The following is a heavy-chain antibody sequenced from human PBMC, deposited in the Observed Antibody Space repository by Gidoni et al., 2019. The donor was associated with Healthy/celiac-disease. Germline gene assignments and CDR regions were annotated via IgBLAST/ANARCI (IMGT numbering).Heavy chain of an antibody. CDR2: IGTAGDT. CDR3: ARGPTYSSGWYIEGSPGRLWYFDL. CDR1: GFTFSSYD. D-gene: IGHD6-19*01. Sequence: EVQLVESGGGLVQPGGSLSLSCAASGFTFSSYDMHWVRQATGKGLEWVSAIGTAGDTYYPGSVKGRFTISRENAKNSLYLQMNSLRAGDTAVYYCARGPTYSSGWYIEGSPGRLWYFDLWGRGTLVTVSS. J-gene: IGHJ2*01. V-gene: IGHV3-13*01.